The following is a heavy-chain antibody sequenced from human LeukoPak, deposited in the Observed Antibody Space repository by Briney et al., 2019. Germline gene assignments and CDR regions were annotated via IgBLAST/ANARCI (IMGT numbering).Heavy chain of an antibody. Sequence: SETLSLTCTVSGYSISNGYYWGWIRQPPGKGLEWIGSIYYSGSTYYNPSLKSRVTISVDTSKNQFSLKLSSVTAADAAVYYCARVTSITMIVVVTFFDYWGQGTLVTVSS. CDR3: ARVTSITMIVVVTFFDY. V-gene: IGHV4-38-2*02. CDR1: GYSISNGYY. CDR2: IYYSGST. D-gene: IGHD3-22*01. J-gene: IGHJ4*02.